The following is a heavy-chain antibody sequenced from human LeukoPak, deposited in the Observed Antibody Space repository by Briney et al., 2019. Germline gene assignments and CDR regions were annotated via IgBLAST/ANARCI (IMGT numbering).Heavy chain of an antibody. CDR2: MYYRGST. V-gene: IGHV4-39*07. CDR1: GGSINSSSYY. J-gene: IGHJ6*02. CDR3: ARDAGHQLSRRNYYAMDA. Sequence: PSETLSLTCTVSGGSINSSSYYWGWVRQPPGKGLEWIGSMYYRGSTYYNPSLKSRVTISVDTSKNQFSLKLSSVTAADTAVYYCARDAGHQLSRRNYYAMDAWGQGTTVTVSS. D-gene: IGHD1-1*01.